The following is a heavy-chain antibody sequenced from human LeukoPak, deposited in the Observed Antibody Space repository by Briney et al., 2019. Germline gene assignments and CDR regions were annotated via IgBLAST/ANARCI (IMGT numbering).Heavy chain of an antibody. Sequence: KPSETLSHTCAVYGGSFGGYYWSWIRQPPGKGLEWIGEINHSGSTNYNPSLKSRVTISVDTSKNQFSLKLSSVTAADTAVCYCARAKWLRLFDYWGQGTLVTVSS. D-gene: IGHD5-12*01. J-gene: IGHJ4*02. CDR3: ARAKWLRLFDY. CDR1: GGSFGGYY. CDR2: INHSGST. V-gene: IGHV4-34*01.